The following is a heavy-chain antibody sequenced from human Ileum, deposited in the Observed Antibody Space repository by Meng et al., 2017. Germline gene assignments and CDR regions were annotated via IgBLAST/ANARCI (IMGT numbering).Heavy chain of an antibody. V-gene: IGHV3-23*01. CDR3: AKAVRGVIIGLSG. CDR2: ISGSGGST. J-gene: IGHJ4*02. Sequence: GESLKISCAASGFTFSSYAMSWVRQAPGKGLEWVSAISGSGGSTYYADSVKGRFTISRDNSKNTLYLQMNSLRAEDTAVYYCAKAVRGVIIGLSGWGQGTRVTGSS. CDR1: GFTFSSYA. D-gene: IGHD3-10*01.